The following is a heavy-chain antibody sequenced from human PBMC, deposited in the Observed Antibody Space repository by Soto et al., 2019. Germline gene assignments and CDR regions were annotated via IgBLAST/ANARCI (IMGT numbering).Heavy chain of an antibody. Sequence: SETLSLTCTVSGGSISSSSYYWGWIRQPPGKGLEWIGSIYYSGSTYYNPSLKSRVTISVDTSKNQFSLKLSSVTAADTAVYYCARLGGDSYGKIRYYFDYWGQGTLVTVSS. V-gene: IGHV4-39*01. D-gene: IGHD5-18*01. CDR1: GGSISSSSYY. CDR3: ARLGGDSYGKIRYYFDY. J-gene: IGHJ4*02. CDR2: IYYSGST.